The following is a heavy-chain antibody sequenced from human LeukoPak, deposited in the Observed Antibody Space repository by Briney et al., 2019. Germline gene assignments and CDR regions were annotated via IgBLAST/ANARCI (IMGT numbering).Heavy chain of an antibody. V-gene: IGHV3-7*01. J-gene: IGHJ4*02. CDR2: IKQDGSET. CDR3: ARETPRRGETRDGYR. Sequence: GGSLSLSCAASGFTFSNYWLTWVRQAPGKGLEWVANIKQDGSETYYADSVKGRFTISRDNPKNLLFLQINSLRVEDTAVYYCARETPRRGETRDGYRWGQGTVVTVSS. CDR1: GFTFSNYW. D-gene: IGHD5-24*01.